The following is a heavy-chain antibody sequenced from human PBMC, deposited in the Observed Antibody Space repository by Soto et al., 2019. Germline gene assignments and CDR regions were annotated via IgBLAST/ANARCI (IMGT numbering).Heavy chain of an antibody. CDR1: GGSISSSSYY. Sequence: SETLSLTCTVSGGSISSSSYYWGWIRQPPGKGLEWIGSIYYSGSTYYNPSLKSRVTISVDTSKNQFSLKLSSVTAADTAVYYCARKVNRYYYYMDVWGKGTTVTVSS. D-gene: IGHD3-22*01. CDR2: IYYSGST. V-gene: IGHV4-39*01. CDR3: ARKVNRYYYYMDV. J-gene: IGHJ6*03.